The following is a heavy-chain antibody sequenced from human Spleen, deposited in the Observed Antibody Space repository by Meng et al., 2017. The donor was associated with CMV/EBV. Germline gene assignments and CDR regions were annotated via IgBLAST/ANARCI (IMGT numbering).Heavy chain of an antibody. CDR3: ASTVAATPYDAFDI. Sequence: SGGSISSSSYYWGWIRQPPGKGLEWIGSIYYSGSTYYNPSLKSRVTISVDTSKNQFSLKLSSVTAADTAVYYCASTVAATPYDAFDIWGQGTMVTVSS. D-gene: IGHD6-19*01. CDR1: GGSISSSSYY. CDR2: IYYSGST. J-gene: IGHJ3*02. V-gene: IGHV4-39*07.